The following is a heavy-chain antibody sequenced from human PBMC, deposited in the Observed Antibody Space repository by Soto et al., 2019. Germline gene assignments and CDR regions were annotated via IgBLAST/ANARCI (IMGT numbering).Heavy chain of an antibody. Sequence: ASVKVSCKASGYTFTGYYMHWVRQAPGQGLEWMGWINPNSGDTDYAQKFQGRVTMTRDTSISTAYMEVSRLTSDDTAFYYCARDRERLVPTFGYWGQGTLVTVSS. CDR3: ARDRERLVPTFGY. V-gene: IGHV1-2*02. CDR2: INPNSGDT. D-gene: IGHD1-1*01. CDR1: GYTFTGYY. J-gene: IGHJ4*02.